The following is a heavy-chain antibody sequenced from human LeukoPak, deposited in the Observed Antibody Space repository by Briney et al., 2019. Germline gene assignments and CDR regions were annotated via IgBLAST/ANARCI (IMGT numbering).Heavy chain of an antibody. Sequence: GASVKVSCKASGYTFTSYGISWVRQAPGQGLEWMGWISAYNGNTNYAQKLQGRVTMTTDTSTSTAYMELRSLRSDDTAVYYCARAVVPVSGYYYYYYYTDVWGKGTTVTVSS. D-gene: IGHD2-2*01. CDR2: ISAYNGNT. CDR1: GYTFTSYG. CDR3: ARAVVPVSGYYYYYYYTDV. V-gene: IGHV1-18*01. J-gene: IGHJ6*03.